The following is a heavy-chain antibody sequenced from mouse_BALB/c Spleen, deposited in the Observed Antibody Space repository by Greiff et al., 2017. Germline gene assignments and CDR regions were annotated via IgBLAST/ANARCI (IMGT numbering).Heavy chain of an antibody. Sequence: EVQLVESGGGLVKPGGSLKLSCAASGFTFSDYYMYWVRQTPEKRLEWVATISDGGSYTYYPDSVKGRFTISRDNAKNNLYLQMSSLKSEDTAMYYCARDPQYGNYYAMDYWGQGTSVTVSS. D-gene: IGHD2-10*02. CDR1: GFTFSDYY. V-gene: IGHV5-4*02. CDR3: ARDPQYGNYYAMDY. J-gene: IGHJ4*01. CDR2: ISDGGSYT.